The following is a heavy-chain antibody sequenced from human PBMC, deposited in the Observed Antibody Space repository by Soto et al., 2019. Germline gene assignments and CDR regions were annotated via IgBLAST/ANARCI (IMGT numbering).Heavy chain of an antibody. V-gene: IGHV3-23*01. D-gene: IGHD3-3*01. CDR3: AKLQIYGVQRWFDP. Sequence: EVQLLDSGGGLVQPGGSLRLSCAASGFTFTSYAMSWVRQAPGKGLEWVSTISGTGDTTYYADSVKGRFTISSDNSKNTVYLQMNSRRADDTVVYYFAKLQIYGVQRWFDPCGQGTLVTVSS. CDR2: ISGTGDTT. J-gene: IGHJ5*02. CDR1: GFTFTSYA.